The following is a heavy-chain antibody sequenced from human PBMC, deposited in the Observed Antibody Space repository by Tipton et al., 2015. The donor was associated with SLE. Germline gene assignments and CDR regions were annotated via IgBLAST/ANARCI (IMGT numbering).Heavy chain of an antibody. J-gene: IGHJ4*02. Sequence: TLSLTCTVSGGSISSSSFSWTWIRQPPGKGLEWMVYIYYGVPANYSPSLKSRPSISVDTSDNQFSMRLRSVTAADSAVYYCARSSRVEEELDFWGQGPLVTVSP. D-gene: IGHD1-26*01. CDR1: GGSISSSSFS. CDR3: ARSSRVEEELDF. CDR2: IYYGVPA. V-gene: IGHV4-61*01.